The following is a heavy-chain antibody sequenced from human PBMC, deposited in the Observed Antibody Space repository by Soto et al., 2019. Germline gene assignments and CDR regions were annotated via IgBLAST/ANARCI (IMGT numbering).Heavy chain of an antibody. CDR1: GFTFSSYS. J-gene: IGHJ4*02. Sequence: GGSLRLSCAASGFTFSSYSMNWVRQAPGKGLEWVSSISSSSSYIYYADSVKGRFTISRDNAKNSLYLQMNSLRDEDTAVYYCAREGSGYCSGGSCYSDYWGQGTLVTVSS. CDR2: ISSSSSYI. CDR3: AREGSGYCSGGSCYSDY. V-gene: IGHV3-21*01. D-gene: IGHD2-15*01.